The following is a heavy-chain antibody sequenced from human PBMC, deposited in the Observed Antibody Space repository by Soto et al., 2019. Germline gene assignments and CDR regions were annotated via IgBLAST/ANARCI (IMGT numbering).Heavy chain of an antibody. J-gene: IGHJ5*02. Sequence: GASVKVSCKASGGTFSSYAISWVRQAPGQGLEWMGGIIPIFGTANYAQKFQGRVTITADESTSTAYMELSSLRSEDTAVYYCARRDSSSSWRVGWFDPWGQGTLVTVSS. V-gene: IGHV1-69*13. CDR2: IIPIFGTA. CDR3: ARRDSSSSWRVGWFDP. D-gene: IGHD6-6*01. CDR1: GGTFSSYA.